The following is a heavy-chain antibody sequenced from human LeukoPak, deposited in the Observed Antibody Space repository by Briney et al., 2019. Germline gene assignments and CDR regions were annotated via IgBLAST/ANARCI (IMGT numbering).Heavy chain of an antibody. CDR2: ISAYNGNT. J-gene: IGHJ4*02. V-gene: IGHV1-18*01. Sequence: ASVKVSCKASGYTFTSYGISWVRQAPGQGLEWMGWISAYNGNTNYAQKLQGRATMTTDTSTSTAYMELRSLRSDDTAVYYCARDGLRFLEWLGEVAAFDYWGQGTLVTVSS. CDR1: GYTFTSYG. D-gene: IGHD3-3*01. CDR3: ARDGLRFLEWLGEVAAFDY.